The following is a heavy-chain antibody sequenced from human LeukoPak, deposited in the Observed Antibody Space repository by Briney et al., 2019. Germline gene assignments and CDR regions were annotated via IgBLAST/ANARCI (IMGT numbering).Heavy chain of an antibody. Sequence: SETLSLTCAVYGGSFSGYYWSWIRQPPGKGLEWIGEINHSGSTTYNPSPKSGVTISVDTYKNQFSLKLSSVTAADTAVYYCARGRFGMGGCTNGVCLPYYYYMDVWGKGTTATVSS. J-gene: IGHJ6*03. CDR1: GGSFSGYY. CDR2: INHSGST. D-gene: IGHD2-8*01. CDR3: ARGRFGMGGCTNGVCLPYYYYMDV. V-gene: IGHV4-34*01.